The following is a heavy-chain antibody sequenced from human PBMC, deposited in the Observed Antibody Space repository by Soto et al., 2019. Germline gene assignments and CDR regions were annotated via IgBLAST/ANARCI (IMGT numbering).Heavy chain of an antibody. CDR2: ISSSSTI. Sequence: GGSLRLSCAASGFTFSSYSMNWVRQAPGKGLEWVSYISSSSTIYYAGSVKGRFTISRDNAKNSLHLQMNSLRAEDTALYYCAREAYGDYESWFDPWGQGTLVTVSS. V-gene: IGHV3-48*01. CDR1: GFTFSSYS. CDR3: AREAYGDYESWFDP. D-gene: IGHD4-17*01. J-gene: IGHJ5*02.